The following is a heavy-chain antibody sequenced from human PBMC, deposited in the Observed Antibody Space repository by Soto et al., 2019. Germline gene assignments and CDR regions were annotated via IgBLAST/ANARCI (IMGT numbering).Heavy chain of an antibody. D-gene: IGHD3-10*01. J-gene: IGHJ5*02. CDR3: ARDHDYYGSGGANWFDP. CDR1: GGTFSSYT. CDR2: IIPILGIA. V-gene: IGHV1-69*08. Sequence: QVQLVQSGAEVKKPGSSVKVSCKASGGTFSSYTISWVRQAPGQGLEWMGRIIPILGIANYAQKFQGRVTITADKSTSTAYMELRSLRSEDTAVYYCARDHDYYGSGGANWFDPWGQGTLVTVSS.